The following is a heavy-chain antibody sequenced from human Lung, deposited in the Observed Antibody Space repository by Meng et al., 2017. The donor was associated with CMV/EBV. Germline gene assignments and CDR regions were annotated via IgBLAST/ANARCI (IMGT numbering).Heavy chain of an antibody. CDR1: GDSITNHNW. J-gene: IGHJ1*01. CDR3: LRRSGGSV. CDR2: IPHRGSS. Sequence: QVQLRESGPAPVKPSGTLSLPCAVSGDSITNHNWWAWVRQPPGKGLEWIGEIPHRGSSAYNPSLKSRVSMSIDKSKNQFSLKLTSVTAADTAVYHCLRRSGGSVWGQGTLVTSPQ. D-gene: IGHD3-10*01. V-gene: IGHV4-4*02.